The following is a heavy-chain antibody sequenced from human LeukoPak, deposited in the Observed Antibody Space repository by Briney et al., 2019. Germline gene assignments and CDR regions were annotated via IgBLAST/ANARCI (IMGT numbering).Heavy chain of an antibody. CDR1: GYALTELS. CDR3: ATEAEWGPPRFDY. D-gene: IGHD3-3*01. V-gene: IGHV1-24*01. CDR2: FDPEDGET. Sequence: WASVKVSCKVSGYALTELSMHWVRQAPGKGLEWMGGFDPEDGETIYAQKFQGRVTMTEDTSTDTAYMELSSLRSEDTAVYYCATEAEWGPPRFDYWGQGTLVTVSS. J-gene: IGHJ4*02.